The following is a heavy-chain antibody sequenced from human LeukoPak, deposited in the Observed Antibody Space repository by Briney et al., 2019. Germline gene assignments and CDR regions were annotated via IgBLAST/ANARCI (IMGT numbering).Heavy chain of an antibody. CDR1: GHIFTNYC. J-gene: IGHJ4*02. CDR3: AREIRRQGYNSADY. V-gene: IGHV1-46*01. Sequence: GASVKVSCKASGHIFTNYCVHWVRQAPGQGLEWLGVINPYGGSTTYAQTFQGRVTMTRDTSTSTVYMELSTLRSEDTAIYYCAREIRRQGYNSADYWGQGTLVTVSS. CDR2: INPYGGST. D-gene: IGHD5-24*01.